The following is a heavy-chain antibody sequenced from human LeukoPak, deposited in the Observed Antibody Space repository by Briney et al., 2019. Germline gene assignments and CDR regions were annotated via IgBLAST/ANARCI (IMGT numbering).Heavy chain of an antibody. CDR1: GFTFTTYW. J-gene: IGHJ4*02. CDR3: GKDQRY. Sequence: PGGSLRLSCAASGFTFTTYWMSWVRQAPGKGLEWVSGISDSGGITYYADSVKGRFTISRDNSKNTLYLQMNSLRADDTAVYYCGKDQRYWGQGTLVTVSS. CDR2: ISDSGGIT. V-gene: IGHV3-23*01.